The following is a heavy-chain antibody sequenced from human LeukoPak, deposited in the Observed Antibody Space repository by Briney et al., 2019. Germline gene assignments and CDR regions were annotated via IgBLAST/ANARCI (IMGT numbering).Heavy chain of an antibody. D-gene: IGHD2-15*01. CDR3: AREYCSGGSCYYYYYMDV. CDR2: IYYSGST. Sequence: SXTLSLTCTVSGGSISSSSYYWGWIRQPRGKGLEWIGSIYYSGSTYYNPSLKSRFTISVDTSKNEFSLKLSSVTAADTAVYYCAREYCSGGSCYYYYYMDVWGKGTTVTVSS. CDR1: GGSISSSSYY. J-gene: IGHJ6*03. V-gene: IGHV4-39*02.